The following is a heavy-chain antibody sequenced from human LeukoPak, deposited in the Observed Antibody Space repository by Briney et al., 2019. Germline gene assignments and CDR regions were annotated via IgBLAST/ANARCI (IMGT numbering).Heavy chain of an antibody. J-gene: IGHJ5*02. CDR1: GYTFTSDG. CDR3: ARDYDFWSDKRGWFDP. CDR2: ISAYNGNT. Sequence: ASVKVSCKASGYTFTSDGISWVRQAPGQGLEWMGWISAYNGNTNYAQKLQGRVTMTTDTSTSTAYMELRSLRSDDTAVYYCARDYDFWSDKRGWFDPWGQGTLVTVSS. V-gene: IGHV1-18*01. D-gene: IGHD3-3*01.